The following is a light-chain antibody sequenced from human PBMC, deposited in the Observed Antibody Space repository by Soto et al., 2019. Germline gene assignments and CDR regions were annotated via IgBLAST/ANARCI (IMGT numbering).Light chain of an antibody. V-gene: IGKV3-11*01. CDR3: QQRSSWPFT. CDR1: QSIGNY. Sequence: EVVLTQSPATLSLSPGEGATLSCRASQSIGNYLAWYQQKPGQAPRLLIYATSNRATGIPARFSGSGSVTDFTLTISSLEPEDVAVYYCQQRSSWPFTFGPGTKVDIK. CDR2: ATS. J-gene: IGKJ3*01.